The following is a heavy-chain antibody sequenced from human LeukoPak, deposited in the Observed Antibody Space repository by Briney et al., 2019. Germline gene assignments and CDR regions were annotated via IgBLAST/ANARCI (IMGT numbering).Heavy chain of an antibody. Sequence: GGSLRLSCAASGFTFSSYAMHWVRQAPGKGLEWVAVISYDGSNKYYADSVKGRFTISRDNSKNTLYLQMNSLRAEDTAVYYCAREMDSSGYYSGFDYWGQGTLVTVSS. CDR1: GFTFSSYA. J-gene: IGHJ4*02. CDR2: ISYDGSNK. D-gene: IGHD3-22*01. V-gene: IGHV3-30-3*01. CDR3: AREMDSSGYYSGFDY.